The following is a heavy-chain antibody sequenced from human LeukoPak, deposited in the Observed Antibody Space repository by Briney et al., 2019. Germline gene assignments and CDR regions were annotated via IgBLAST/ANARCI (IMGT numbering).Heavy chain of an antibody. CDR3: ARGIDILTGYFDY. CDR1: GGTFSSYA. V-gene: IGHV1-69*01. J-gene: IGHJ4*02. Sequence: SVKVSCKASGGTFSSYAISWVRQAPGQGLEWMGGIIPIFGTANYAQKFQGRVTITADEYTSIAYMELSSLRSEDTAVYYCARGIDILTGYFDYWGQGTLVTVSS. D-gene: IGHD3-9*01. CDR2: IIPIFGTA.